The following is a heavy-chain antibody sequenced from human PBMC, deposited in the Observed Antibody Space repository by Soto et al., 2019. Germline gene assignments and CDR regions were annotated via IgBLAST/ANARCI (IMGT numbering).Heavy chain of an antibody. V-gene: IGHV3-23*01. CDR1: GFTFSSYA. D-gene: IGHD2-15*01. CDR2: ISGSGGST. CDR3: AKGIIYCSGGSCDHYYYYYGMDV. Sequence: HPGGSLRLSCAASGFTFSSYAMSWVRQAPGKGLEWVSAISGSGGSTYYADSVKGRFTISRDNSKNTLYLQMNSLRAEDTAVYYCAKGIIYCSGGSCDHYYYYYGMDVWGQGTTVTVSS. J-gene: IGHJ6*02.